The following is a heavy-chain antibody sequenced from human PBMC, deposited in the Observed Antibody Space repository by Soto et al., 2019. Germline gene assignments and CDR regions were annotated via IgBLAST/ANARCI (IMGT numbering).Heavy chain of an antibody. V-gene: IGHV3-33*01. CDR1: GFTFSSYG. CDR2: IWYDGSNK. Sequence: QVQLVESGGGVVQPGRSLRLSCAASGFTFSSYGMHWVRQAPGKGLEWVAVIWYDGSNKYYADSVKGRFTISRDNSKNTLYLQMNSLRAEDTAVYYCARGKENSNIFYAFDIWGQGTMVTVSS. D-gene: IGHD3-22*01. CDR3: ARGKENSNIFYAFDI. J-gene: IGHJ3*02.